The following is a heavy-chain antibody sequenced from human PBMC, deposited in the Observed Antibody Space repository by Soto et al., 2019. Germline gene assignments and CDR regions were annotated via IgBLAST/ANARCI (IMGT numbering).Heavy chain of an antibody. D-gene: IGHD3-10*01. J-gene: IGHJ4*02. CDR1: GFTFSSYA. CDR3: ARDAGFGELVD. V-gene: IGHV3-30-3*01. Sequence: QVQLVESGGGVVQPGRSLRLSCAASGFTFSSYAMHWVRQAPGKGLEWVSVISFDGSNKYYADSVKGQFTISRDNSKNTLYLQMNSLRAEDTTVYYCARDAGFGELVDWGQGTLVTVSS. CDR2: ISFDGSNK.